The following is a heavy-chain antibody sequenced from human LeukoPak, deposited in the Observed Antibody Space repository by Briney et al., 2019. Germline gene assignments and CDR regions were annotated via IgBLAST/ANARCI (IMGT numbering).Heavy chain of an antibody. J-gene: IGHJ4*02. D-gene: IGHD3-10*01. CDR1: GFTFNTYG. Sequence: GRSLRLSCAASGFTFNTYGMHWVRQAPGKGLEWVAVIWYDGYNEFYADSVKGRFTISGDNSKNTLYLQMNSLRAEDTAVYYCAKGQSGYVSGSFDYWGQGTLVTVSS. CDR2: IWYDGYNE. V-gene: IGHV3-33*06. CDR3: AKGQSGYVSGSFDY.